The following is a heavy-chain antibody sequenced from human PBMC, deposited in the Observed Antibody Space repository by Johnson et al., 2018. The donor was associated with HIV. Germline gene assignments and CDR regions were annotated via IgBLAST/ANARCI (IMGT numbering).Heavy chain of an antibody. J-gene: IGHJ3*02. Sequence: QVQLVESGGGVVQPGRSLRLSCAASGFTFSSYAMHWVRQAPGKGLEWVAVISYDGSNKYYADSVKGRFTISRDNSKNTLYLQMNRLRAEDTAVYYCARVTLVLDMWGQGKMVTVSS. V-gene: IGHV3-30*04. CDR1: GFTFSSYA. CDR2: ISYDGSNK. CDR3: ARVTLVLDM. D-gene: IGHD4-23*01.